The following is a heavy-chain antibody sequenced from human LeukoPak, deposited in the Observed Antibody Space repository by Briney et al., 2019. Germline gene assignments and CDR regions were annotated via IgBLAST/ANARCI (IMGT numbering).Heavy chain of an antibody. Sequence: GGSLRLSCAASGFTVSSNYMSWVRQAPGKGPEWVSVIYSGGSTYYADSVKGRFTISRDNSKNTLYLQMNSLRAEDSAVYYCAKDRRQLWSGLDYWGQGTLVTVSS. CDR1: GFTVSSNY. CDR2: IYSGGST. J-gene: IGHJ4*02. CDR3: AKDRRQLWSGLDY. D-gene: IGHD5-18*01. V-gene: IGHV3-66*01.